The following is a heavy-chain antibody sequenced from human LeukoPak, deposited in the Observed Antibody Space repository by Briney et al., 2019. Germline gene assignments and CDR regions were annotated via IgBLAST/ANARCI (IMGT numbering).Heavy chain of an antibody. CDR1: GFTFSSYA. D-gene: IGHD2-15*01. Sequence: GGSLRLSCAASGFTFSSYAMSWVRQTPGKGLEWVSAISGSGASTYYADSVKGRFTISRDNAKNSLYLQMNSLRAEDTAVYYCARGDYCSGGSCLPSPSDYWGQGTLVTVSS. V-gene: IGHV3-23*01. CDR3: ARGDYCSGGSCLPSPSDY. CDR2: ISGSGAST. J-gene: IGHJ4*02.